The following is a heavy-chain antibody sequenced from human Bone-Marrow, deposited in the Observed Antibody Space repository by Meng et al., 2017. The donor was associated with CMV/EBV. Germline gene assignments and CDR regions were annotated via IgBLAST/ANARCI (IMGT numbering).Heavy chain of an antibody. V-gene: IGHV3-11*01. D-gene: IGHD3-3*01. CDR1: GFTFSDYY. Sequence: GGSLRLSCAASGFTFSDYYMSWIRQAPGKGLEWVSYISSSGSTIYYANSVKGRFTISRDNAKNSLYLQMNSLRAEDTAVYYCAGITIFGVVAGYWGQGTRVTVYS. J-gene: IGHJ4*02. CDR3: AGITIFGVVAGY. CDR2: ISSSGSTI.